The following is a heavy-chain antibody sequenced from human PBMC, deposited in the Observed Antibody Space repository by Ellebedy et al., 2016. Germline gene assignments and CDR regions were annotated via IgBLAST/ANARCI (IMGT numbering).Heavy chain of an antibody. CDR1: GFTFRTYW. J-gene: IGHJ4*02. Sequence: GESLKISXVASGFTFRTYWMHWVRQVPGKGLVWVSRIDPDGRSHTNYADSVYGRFTISRDNFKNTLYLEMNSLRAEDTAVYYCAKDDGYSLDYWGQGTLITVSS. CDR2: IDPDGRSHT. CDR3: AKDDGYSLDY. V-gene: IGHV3-74*01. D-gene: IGHD5-18*01.